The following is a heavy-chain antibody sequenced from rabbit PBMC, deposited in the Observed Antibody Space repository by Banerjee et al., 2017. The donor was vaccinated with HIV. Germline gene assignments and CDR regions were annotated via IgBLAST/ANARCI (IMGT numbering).Heavy chain of an antibody. D-gene: IGHD1-1*01. J-gene: IGHJ4*01. CDR1: GFSFSSGYY. CDR2: NDVGSSDT. V-gene: IGHV1S40*01. CDR3: ARHDASTTGWLFDL. Sequence: QSVEESGGDLVKPGASLTLTCTASGFSFSSGYYMCWVRQAPGKGLEWIACNDVGSSDTYYANWAKGRFTVSKASSTTVTLQMTSLTAADTATYFCARHDASTTGWLFDLWGQGTLVTVS.